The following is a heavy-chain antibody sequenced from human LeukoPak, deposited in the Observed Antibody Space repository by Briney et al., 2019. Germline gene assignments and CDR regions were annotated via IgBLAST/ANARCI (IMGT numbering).Heavy chain of an antibody. CDR2: ISTYNGNT. V-gene: IGHV1-18*01. CDR3: ARDYRTGFDY. J-gene: IGHJ4*02. CDR1: GGTFISYA. Sequence: ASVKDSCKDSGGTFISYAISWVRQAPGQGLEWLGWISTYNGNTHNVQKVQGRVTMTTDTSTTTAYMELRSLRSDDAAVYYCARDYRTGFDYWGQGTLVTVSS. D-gene: IGHD7-27*01.